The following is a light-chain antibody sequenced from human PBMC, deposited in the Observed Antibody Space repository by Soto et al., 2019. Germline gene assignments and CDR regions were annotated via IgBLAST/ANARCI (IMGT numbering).Light chain of an antibody. J-gene: IGKJ4*01. Sequence: DIVMTQSPDSLAVSLGERATINCKSSQSVLYRSNKKNYLVWYQQKPGQPPKLLIYWASTRESGVPDRFSGSGSGTDFTLTISSLQAEDVAVYYCQQYYNTPLTFGGGTKVDIK. CDR3: QQYYNTPLT. CDR1: QSVLYRSNKKNY. CDR2: WAS. V-gene: IGKV4-1*01.